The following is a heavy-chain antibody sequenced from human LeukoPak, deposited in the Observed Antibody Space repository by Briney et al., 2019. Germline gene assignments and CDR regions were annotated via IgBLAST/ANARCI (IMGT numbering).Heavy chain of an antibody. CDR1: GGTFSSYA. V-gene: IGHV1-69*01. D-gene: IGHD2-21*02. Sequence: VASLKVSCKASGGTFSSYAISWVRQAPGQGLEWMGGIIPIFGTANYAQKFQGRVTITADESTSTAYMELSSLRSEDTAVYYCARGPYCGGDCYSGFDYWGQGTLVTVSS. CDR2: IIPIFGTA. CDR3: ARGPYCGGDCYSGFDY. J-gene: IGHJ4*02.